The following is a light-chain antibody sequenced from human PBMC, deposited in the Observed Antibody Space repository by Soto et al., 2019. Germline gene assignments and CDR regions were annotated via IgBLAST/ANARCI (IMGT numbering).Light chain of an antibody. V-gene: IGKV3-11*01. Sequence: EIVLTQSPATLSLSPGERATLSCRASQSVRNYLAWYQQRPGQAPRLLIYDASNKATGIPARFSGSGSGTDFTLTISSLEPEDFALYYCQQRSNWPGTFGQGTKLEIK. CDR1: QSVRNY. CDR2: DAS. J-gene: IGKJ2*02. CDR3: QQRSNWPGT.